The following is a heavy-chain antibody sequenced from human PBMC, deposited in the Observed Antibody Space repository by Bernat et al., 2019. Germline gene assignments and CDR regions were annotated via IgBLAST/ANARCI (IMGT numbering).Heavy chain of an antibody. CDR2: IYYSGST. Sequence: QLQLQESGPGLVKPSETLSLTCTVSGGSISSSSYYWGWIRQPPGKGLEWIGSIYYSGSTYYNPSLKSRVTISVDTSKNQFSLKLSSVTAADTVVYYCASPYYYGSGSYYRIWGQGTLVTVSS. J-gene: IGHJ4*02. V-gene: IGHV4-39*01. D-gene: IGHD3-10*01. CDR3: ASPYYYGSGSYYRI. CDR1: GGSISSSSYY.